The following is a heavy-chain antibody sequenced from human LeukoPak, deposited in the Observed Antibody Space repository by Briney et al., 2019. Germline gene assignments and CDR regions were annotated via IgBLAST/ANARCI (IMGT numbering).Heavy chain of an antibody. Sequence: GGSLRLSCAASGFTFGSHWMNWVRQAPGKGPVWVSRINGDGSTTVYADSVQGRFSISRDNAKSTLYLHMNSLRAEDTAVYYCAREGGGYCSGVNCWKWFDPWGQGTLVTVSS. CDR2: INGDGSTT. V-gene: IGHV3-74*01. D-gene: IGHD2-15*01. J-gene: IGHJ5*02. CDR3: AREGGGYCSGVNCWKWFDP. CDR1: GFTFGSHW.